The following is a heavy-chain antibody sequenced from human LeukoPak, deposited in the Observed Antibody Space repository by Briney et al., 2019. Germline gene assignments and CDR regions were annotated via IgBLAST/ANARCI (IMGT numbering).Heavy chain of an antibody. CDR2: IYYSGST. D-gene: IGHD4-17*01. V-gene: IGHV4-59*01. J-gene: IGHJ3*02. CDR1: GGSISSYY. CDR3: AITTVTLPLRAFDI. Sequence: PSETLSLTCTVSGGSISSYYWSWIRQPPGKGLEWIGYIYYSGSTNYNPSLKSRVTMSVDTSKNQFSLKLSSVTAADTAVYYCAITTVTLPLRAFDIWGQGTMVTVSS.